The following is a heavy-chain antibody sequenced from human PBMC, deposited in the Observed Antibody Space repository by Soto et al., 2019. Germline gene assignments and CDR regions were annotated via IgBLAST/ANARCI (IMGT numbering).Heavy chain of an antibody. CDR1: GGAISGYY. J-gene: IGHJ4*02. CDR3: ASSNGGGNRQVVF. CDR2: IYSRGST. V-gene: IGHV4-4*07. D-gene: IGHD2-15*01. Sequence: PSETLSLTCTVTGGAISGYYWTWIRQSDGEGLEWIGRIYSRGSTNYNPSLKSRVTISLDTSMNYFSLRLSSVTAADTAVYFCASSNGGGNRQVVFWGQGTLVTVSS.